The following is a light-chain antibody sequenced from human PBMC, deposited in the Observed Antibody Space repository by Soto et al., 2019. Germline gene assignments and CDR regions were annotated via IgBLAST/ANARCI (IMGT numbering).Light chain of an antibody. V-gene: IGLV2-14*01. CDR2: DVT. CDR1: SSDVGGFEY. Sequence: QSVLSQPASVSGSPGQSITISCTGISSDVGGFEYVSWYQHQPGKAPKLIIYDVTKRPSGVSNRFSGSKSGNTASLTISGIQAEDEGDYYCGSITRSSTSVFGTGTKVTV. CDR3: GSITRSSTSV. J-gene: IGLJ1*01.